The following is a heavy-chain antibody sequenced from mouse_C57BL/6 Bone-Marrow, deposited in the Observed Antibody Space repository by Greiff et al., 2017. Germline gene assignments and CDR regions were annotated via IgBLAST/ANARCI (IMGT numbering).Heavy chain of an antibody. V-gene: IGHV1-50*01. CDR1: GYTFTSYW. CDR2: IDPSDIYT. Sequence: QVQLQQPGAELVKPGASVKLSCKASGYTFTSYWMQWVKQRPGQGLEWIGEIDPSDIYTNYNQKFKGKATLTVDKSSSTAYMQLRSLTYEDSAVYYCARVDGYYVYYFDYCGQGTTLTVSS. CDR3: ARVDGYYVYYFDY. J-gene: IGHJ2*01. D-gene: IGHD2-3*01.